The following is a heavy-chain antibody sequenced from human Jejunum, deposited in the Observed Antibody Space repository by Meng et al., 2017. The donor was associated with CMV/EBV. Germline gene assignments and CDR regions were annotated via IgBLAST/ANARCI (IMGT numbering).Heavy chain of an antibody. Sequence: GYSLSSCYFWGLIRHPPGKGLGWVANIYHSRHTSYNPSLMSRVTLSVDASKNQFSLTLRSVTAADTAVYYCARVGYYDWLFYFESWGQGTLVTVSS. D-gene: IGHD3-9*01. CDR1: GYSLSSCYF. CDR3: ARVGYYDWLFYFES. J-gene: IGHJ4*02. V-gene: IGHV4-38-2*02. CDR2: IYHSRHT.